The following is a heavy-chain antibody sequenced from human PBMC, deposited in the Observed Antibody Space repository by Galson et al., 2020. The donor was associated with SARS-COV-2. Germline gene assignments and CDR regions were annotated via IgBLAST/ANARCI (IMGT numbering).Heavy chain of an antibody. D-gene: IGHD3-22*01. Sequence: GGSLRLSCAASGFTFSSYGMHWVRQAPGKGLEWVAVISYDGSNKYYADSVKGRFTISRDNSKNTLYLQMNSLRAEDTAVYYCAKGVWLYYYDSTGIDYWGQGTLVTVSS. CDR2: ISYDGSNK. CDR3: AKGVWLYYYDSTGIDY. V-gene: IGHV3-30*18. J-gene: IGHJ4*02. CDR1: GFTFSSYG.